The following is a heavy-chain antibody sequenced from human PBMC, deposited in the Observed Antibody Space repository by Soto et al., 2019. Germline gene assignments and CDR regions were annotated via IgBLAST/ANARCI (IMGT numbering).Heavy chain of an antibody. CDR1: GYSFISYW. D-gene: IGHD6-13*01. V-gene: IGHV5-10-1*01. Sequence: PGESLKISCKGSGYSFISYWISWVRQMPGKGLEWMGRIDPSDSYTNYSPSFQGHVTISADKSISTAYLQWSSLKASDTAMYYCARRSEPPLIAAAGTELDYWGQGTLVTVSS. CDR3: ARRSEPPLIAAAGTELDY. CDR2: IDPSDSYT. J-gene: IGHJ4*02.